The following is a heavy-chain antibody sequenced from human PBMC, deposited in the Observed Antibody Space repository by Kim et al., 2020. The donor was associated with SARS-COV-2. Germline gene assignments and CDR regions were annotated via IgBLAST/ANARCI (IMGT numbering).Heavy chain of an antibody. D-gene: IGHD6-19*01. V-gene: IGHV3-48*02. CDR3: ARELQWLGICVGMDV. J-gene: IGHJ6*02. CDR2: ISSSSSTI. CDR1: GFTFSSYS. Sequence: GGSLRLSCAASGFTFSSYSMNWVRQAPGKGLEWVSYISSSSSTIYYADSVKGRFTISRDNAKNSLYLQMNSLRDEDTAVYYCARELQWLGICVGMDVWGQGTTVPVSS.